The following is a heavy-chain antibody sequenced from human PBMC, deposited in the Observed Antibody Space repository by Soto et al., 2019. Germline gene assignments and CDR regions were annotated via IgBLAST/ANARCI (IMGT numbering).Heavy chain of an antibody. CDR1: GFTFSSYS. CDR2: ISSSSSTI. J-gene: IGHJ4*02. D-gene: IGHD2-21*02. Sequence: PGGSLRLSCAASGFTFSSYSMNWVRQAPGKGLEWVSYISSSSSTIYYADPVKGRFTISRDNAKNSLYLQMNSLRAEDTAVYYCAADRTYCGGDCYVDWGQGTLVTVSS. V-gene: IGHV3-48*01. CDR3: AADRTYCGGDCYVD.